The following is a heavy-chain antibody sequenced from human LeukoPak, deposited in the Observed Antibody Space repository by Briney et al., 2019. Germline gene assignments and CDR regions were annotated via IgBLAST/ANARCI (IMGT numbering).Heavy chain of an antibody. D-gene: IGHD3-22*01. CDR1: GYTFTSYY. CDR3: ARADPYYYDSSGYLTN. J-gene: IGHJ4*02. CDR2: INPSGGST. V-gene: IGHV1-46*01. Sequence: ASVKVSCKASGYTFTSYYMHWVRQAPGQGLEWMGIINPSGGSTSYAQKFQGRVTMTRDMSTSTDYMELSSLRSEDTAVYYCARADPYYYDSSGYLTNWGQGTLVTVSS.